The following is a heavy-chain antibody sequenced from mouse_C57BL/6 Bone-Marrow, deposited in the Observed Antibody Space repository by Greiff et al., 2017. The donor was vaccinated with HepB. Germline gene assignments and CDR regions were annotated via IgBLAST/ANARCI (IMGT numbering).Heavy chain of an antibody. V-gene: IGHV3-6*01. CDR3: ARGRRDDGYYLAY. J-gene: IGHJ3*01. CDR1: GYSITSGYY. CDR2: ISYDGSN. D-gene: IGHD2-3*01. Sequence: VQLQQSGPGLVKPSQSLSLTCSVTGYSITSGYYWNWIRQFPGNKLEWMGYISYDGSNNYNPSLKNRISITRDTSKNQFFLKLNSVTTEDTATYYCARGRRDDGYYLAYWGQGTLVTVSA.